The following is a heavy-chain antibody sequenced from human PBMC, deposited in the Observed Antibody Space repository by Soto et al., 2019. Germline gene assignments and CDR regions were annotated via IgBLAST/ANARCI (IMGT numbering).Heavy chain of an antibody. CDR3: AIGIAVAGANDAFDI. CDR2: ISAYNGNT. V-gene: IGHV1-18*01. Sequence: ASVKVSCKASGYTFTSYGISWVRQAPGQGLEWMVWISAYNGNTNYAQKLQGRVTMTTDTSTSTAYMELRSLRSDDTAVYYCAIGIAVAGANDAFDIWGQGTMVTVSS. J-gene: IGHJ3*02. CDR1: GYTFTSYG. D-gene: IGHD6-19*01.